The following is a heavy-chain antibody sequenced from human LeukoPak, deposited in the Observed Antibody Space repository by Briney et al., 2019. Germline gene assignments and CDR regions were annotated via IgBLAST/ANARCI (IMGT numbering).Heavy chain of an antibody. CDR1: EYTFTSYD. D-gene: IGHD2-2*02. CDR3: ARGDIVVVPAAIPDYYYYYYMDV. V-gene: IGHV1-8*01. CDR2: MNPNSGNT. Sequence: ASVTVSCKASEYTFTSYDINWVRQAPGQGLEWMGWMNPNSGNTDYAQKFQGRVTMTRNTSISTAYMELSSLRSEDTAVYYCARGDIVVVPAAIPDYYYYYYMDVWGKGTTVTVSS. J-gene: IGHJ6*03.